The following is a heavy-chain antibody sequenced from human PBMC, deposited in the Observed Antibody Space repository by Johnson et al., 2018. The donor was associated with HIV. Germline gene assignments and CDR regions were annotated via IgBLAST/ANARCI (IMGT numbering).Heavy chain of an antibody. CDR1: GFTVSSNY. J-gene: IGHJ3*02. D-gene: IGHD4-17*01. V-gene: IGHV3-66*01. Sequence: MQLVESGGGVVQPGRSLRLSCAASGFTVSSNYMSLVRQAPGKGLEWVSTFYSGDSTYYADSVKGRFTISRDNSKNTLYLQMNSLRAEDTAVYYCARMTTTVSHHDAFDSWGQGTMVTVSS. CDR3: ARMTTTVSHHDAFDS. CDR2: FYSGDST.